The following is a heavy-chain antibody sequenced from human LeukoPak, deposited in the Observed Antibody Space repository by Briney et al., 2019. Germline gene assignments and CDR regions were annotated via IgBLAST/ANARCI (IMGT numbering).Heavy chain of an antibody. CDR1: GFTFSSYW. CDR3: ARDPDYYYMDV. Sequence: GGSLRLSCPASGFTFSSYWMSWVRQAPGKGLEWVANIKQDGSEKYYVDSVKGRFTISRDNAKNSLYLQMNSLRAEDTAVYYCARDPDYYYMDVWGKGTTVTVSS. V-gene: IGHV3-7*01. J-gene: IGHJ6*03. CDR2: IKQDGSEK.